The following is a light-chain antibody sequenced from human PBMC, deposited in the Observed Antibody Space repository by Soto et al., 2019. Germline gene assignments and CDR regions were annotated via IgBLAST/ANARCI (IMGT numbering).Light chain of an antibody. Sequence: QSALTQPASVSGSPGQSITISCTGTSSDVGAYDFVSWYQHYPGKAPKLVTFDVTHRPPGISDRFSGSKSANTASHTISGLQAEDEAFYYCSSYTTRSTLVFGGGTTVTVL. CDR2: DVT. CDR3: SSYTTRSTLV. J-gene: IGLJ1*01. CDR1: SSDVGAYDF. V-gene: IGLV2-14*01.